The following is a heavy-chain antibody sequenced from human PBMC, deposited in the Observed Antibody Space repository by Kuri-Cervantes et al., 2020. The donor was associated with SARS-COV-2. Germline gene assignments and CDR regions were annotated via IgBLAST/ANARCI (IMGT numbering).Heavy chain of an antibody. CDR1: GGSFSGYY. J-gene: IGHJ6*02. CDR3: ARRRDSISGGMDV. Sequence: GSLRLSCAVYGGSFSGYYWTWIRQPPGKGLEWIGYIYYSGSTNYNPSLKSRVTISVDTSKNQFSLKLSSVTAADTAVYYCARRRDSISGGMDVWGQGTTVTVSS. CDR2: IYYSGST. V-gene: IGHV4-59*08. D-gene: IGHD2-21*01.